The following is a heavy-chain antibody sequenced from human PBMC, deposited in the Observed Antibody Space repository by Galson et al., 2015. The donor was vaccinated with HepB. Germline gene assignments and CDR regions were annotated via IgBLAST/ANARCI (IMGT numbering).Heavy chain of an antibody. CDR1: GFTFSTYW. J-gene: IGHJ4*02. CDR2: INSDGRST. Sequence: SLRLSCAASGFTFSTYWMPWVRQAPGKGLVWFSRINSDGRSTSYADSVKGRFTISRDNAKNTLYLQMNSLRAEDTAVYYCARLGGNYRTTSHFDYWGQGTLVTVSS. D-gene: IGHD1-26*01. CDR3: ARLGGNYRTTSHFDY. V-gene: IGHV3-74*01.